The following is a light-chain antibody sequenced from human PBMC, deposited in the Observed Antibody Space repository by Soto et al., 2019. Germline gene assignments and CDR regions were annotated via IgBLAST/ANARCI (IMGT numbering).Light chain of an antibody. CDR1: QSISRY. V-gene: IGKV1-39*01. Sequence: DIQMTQSPSSLSASVGDSVTISCRASQSISRYLNWYQQKPGKAPKLLIFSASGLQSGVPSRFSGGGYGTEFTLTISSLQLEDFATYYCQQSHSNPRNFGGGTKVEIK. J-gene: IGKJ4*01. CDR3: QQSHSNPRN. CDR2: SAS.